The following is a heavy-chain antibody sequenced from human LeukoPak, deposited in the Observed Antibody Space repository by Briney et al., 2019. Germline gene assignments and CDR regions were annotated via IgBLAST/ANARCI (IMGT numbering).Heavy chain of an antibody. CDR1: VFTFSSYG. V-gene: IGHV3-30*02. D-gene: IGHD3-9*01. J-gene: IGHJ4*02. Sequence: PGGSLRLSCAASVFTFSSYGMHGVRQAPGKVLEGAAVIRYDGSNKYYADSVKGRFTISRDNSKNTLYLQTNSLRAEDTAVYYCANEYDLLTGYLDYWGQGTLVTVSS. CDR2: IRYDGSNK. CDR3: ANEYDLLTGYLDY.